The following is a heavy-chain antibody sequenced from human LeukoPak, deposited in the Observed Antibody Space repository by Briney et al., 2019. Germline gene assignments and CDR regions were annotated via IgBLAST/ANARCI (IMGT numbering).Heavy chain of an antibody. Sequence: SETLSLTCTVSGGSISSGSYYWSWIRQPAGKGLEWIGRIYTSGSTNYNPSLKSRVTISVDTPKNQFSLNLNSVTAADTAIYYCARHIDNYAHSAYPPNDFWGQGTLVTVSS. D-gene: IGHD3-16*01. CDR1: GGSISSGSYY. CDR2: IYTSGST. V-gene: IGHV4-61*02. CDR3: ARHIDNYAHSAYPPNDF. J-gene: IGHJ4*02.